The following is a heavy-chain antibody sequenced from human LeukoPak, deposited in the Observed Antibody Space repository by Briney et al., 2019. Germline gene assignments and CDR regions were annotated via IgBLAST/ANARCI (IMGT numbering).Heavy chain of an antibody. V-gene: IGHV3-23*01. CDR3: ARDHRLAAAFDY. CDR2: ISSNGGST. J-gene: IGHJ4*02. CDR1: GFTFTSYA. Sequence: GGSLRLSCAASGFTFTSYAMTWVRQAPGKGLEWVSSISSNGGSTYYADSVKGRFTISRANSKSTVYLQMNSLRAEDTALYYCARDHRLAAAFDYWGQEALVTVSS. D-gene: IGHD6-13*01.